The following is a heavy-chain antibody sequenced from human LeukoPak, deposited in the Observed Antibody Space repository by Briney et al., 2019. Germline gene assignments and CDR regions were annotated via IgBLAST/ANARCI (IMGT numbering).Heavy chain of an antibody. CDR1: GYTFTSYD. CDR3: ARDAIYGDYLGFDY. D-gene: IGHD4-17*01. V-gene: IGHV1-8*03. J-gene: IGHJ4*02. CDR2: MNPNSGNT. Sequence: ASVKVSCKASGYTFTSYDINWVRQATGQGLEWMGWMNPNSGNTGYAQKFQGRVTITRNTSISTAYMELSSLRSEDTAVYYCARDAIYGDYLGFDYWGQGTLVTVSS.